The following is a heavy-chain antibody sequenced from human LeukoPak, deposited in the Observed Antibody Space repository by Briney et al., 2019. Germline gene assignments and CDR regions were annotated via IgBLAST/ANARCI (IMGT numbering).Heavy chain of an antibody. D-gene: IGHD3-22*01. CDR2: FAGSDTTT. J-gene: IGHJ4*02. V-gene: IGHV3-48*03. CDR1: GFDFGAYE. CDR3: TTLGYHLDS. Sequence: PGGSLRLSCAASGFDFGAYEMNWVRQAPGKGLEWVAYFAGSDTTTYYADSVKSRFIISRDNARNSLYLQMNSLRAEDTALYYCTTLGYHLDSWGQGTLVTVSS.